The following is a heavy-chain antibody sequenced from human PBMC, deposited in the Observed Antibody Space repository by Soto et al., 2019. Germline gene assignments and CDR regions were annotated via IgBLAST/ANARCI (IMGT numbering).Heavy chain of an antibody. CDR3: TRRGHQSSNWFDP. Sequence: QVQLVQSGAEVKTPGSSVRFSCKASGGTFNSFSIDWVRQAPGQGFEWMGGILPMSGRPNYAQRFQGRVTFSADKSTNTVYMEVNSLPYEDTAVYYCTRRGHQSSNWFDPWGQGTLVTVSS. CDR2: ILPMSGRP. V-gene: IGHV1-69*06. J-gene: IGHJ5*02. CDR1: GGTFNSFS.